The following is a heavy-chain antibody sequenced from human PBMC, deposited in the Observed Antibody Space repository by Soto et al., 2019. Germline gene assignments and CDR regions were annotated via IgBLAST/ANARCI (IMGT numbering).Heavy chain of an antibody. CDR3: ARVIAAAGTSHFDY. Sequence: SETLSLTCTVSGGSISSYYCSWIRQPPGKRLEWIGYIYYSGSTNYNPSLKSRVTISVDTSKNQFSLKLSSVTAADTAVYYCARVIAAAGTSHFDYWGQGTLVTVSS. CDR2: IYYSGST. CDR1: GGSISSYY. D-gene: IGHD6-13*01. V-gene: IGHV4-59*01. J-gene: IGHJ4*02.